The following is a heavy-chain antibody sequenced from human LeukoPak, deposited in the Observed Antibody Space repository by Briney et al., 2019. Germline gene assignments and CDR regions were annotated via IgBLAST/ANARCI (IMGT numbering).Heavy chain of an antibody. D-gene: IGHD4-17*01. Sequence: SQTLSLTCTVSGGSISSGGYYWSWIRQPPGKGLEWIGYIYHSGSTYYNPSLKSQVTISVDRSKNQFSLKLSSVTAADTAVYYCAREYGDYTTGEDYFDYWGQGTLVTVSS. CDR3: AREYGDYTTGEDYFDY. J-gene: IGHJ4*02. CDR2: IYHSGST. V-gene: IGHV4-30-2*01. CDR1: GGSISSGGYY.